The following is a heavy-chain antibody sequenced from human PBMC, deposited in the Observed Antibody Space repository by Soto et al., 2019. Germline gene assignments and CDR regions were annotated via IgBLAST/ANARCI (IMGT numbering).Heavy chain of an antibody. Sequence: SETLSLTCTVSGGSISSYYWSWIRQPPGKGLEWIGYIYYSGSTNYNPSLKSRVTISVDTSKNTLYLQMSSLRAEDTAVYYCVEAPPERGETNWFDPWGQGTLVTVSS. CDR1: GGSISSYY. J-gene: IGHJ5*02. D-gene: IGHD1-1*01. CDR3: VEAPPERGETNWFDP. V-gene: IGHV4-59*01. CDR2: IYYSGST.